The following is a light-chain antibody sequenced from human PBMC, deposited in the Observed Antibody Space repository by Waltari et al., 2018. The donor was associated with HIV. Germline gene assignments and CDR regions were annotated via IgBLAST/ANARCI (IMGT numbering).Light chain of an antibody. Sequence: SYVLTQPPSVSVAPGAAATISCGAWNIGGKSVHWYKQQPGQAPVLVTRYNSDRPSGITVRISGAYAGHTATLDITSVEAGDADIYYCKVWDSSNEHVVFGGGTELIVL. CDR1: NIGGKS. CDR3: KVWDSSNEHVV. V-gene: IGLV3-21*04. J-gene: IGLJ3*02. CDR2: YNS.